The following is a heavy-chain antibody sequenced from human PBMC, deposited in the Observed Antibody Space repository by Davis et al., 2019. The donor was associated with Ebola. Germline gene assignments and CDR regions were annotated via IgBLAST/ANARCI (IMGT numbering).Heavy chain of an antibody. D-gene: IGHD3-3*01. J-gene: IGHJ6*03. V-gene: IGHV3-21*01. CDR2: ISSSSSYI. CDR1: GFTFSSYS. Sequence: GESLKISCAASGFTFSSYSMNWVRQAPGKGLEWVSSISSSSSYIYYADSVKGRFTISRDNAKNSLYLQMNSLRAEDTAVYYCARTGYYDFWSGYWAYYYYMDVWGKGTTVTVSS. CDR3: ARTGYYDFWSGYWAYYYYMDV.